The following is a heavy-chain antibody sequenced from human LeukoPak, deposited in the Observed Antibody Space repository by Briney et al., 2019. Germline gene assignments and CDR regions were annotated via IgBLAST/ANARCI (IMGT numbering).Heavy chain of an antibody. CDR1: GGTFSSYA. CDR3: ARDFHGGSGAILGAFDI. J-gene: IGHJ3*02. Sequence: ASVKVSCKASGGTFSSYAISWVRQAPGQGLEWMGGIIPIFGTANYAQKFQGRVTITTDESTSTAYMELSSLRSEDTAVYYCARDFHGGSGAILGAFDIWGQGTMVTVSS. CDR2: IIPIFGTA. D-gene: IGHD2-15*01. V-gene: IGHV1-69*05.